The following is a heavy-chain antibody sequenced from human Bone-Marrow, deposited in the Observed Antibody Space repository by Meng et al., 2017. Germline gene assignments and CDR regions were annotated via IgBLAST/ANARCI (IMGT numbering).Heavy chain of an antibody. V-gene: IGHV3-15*01. CDR1: GGTFRNFW. D-gene: IGHD6-13*01. CDR3: ATGAAAADH. Sequence: VQLLECGVGLVKPGGSLRLSCVASGGTFRNFWMTWVRQAPGKGLEWVGRIKSKVDGGTTDFAAPVKGRFTISRDDSKNTLYLQMNSLIIEDTALYFCATGAAAADHWGQGTLVTVSS. CDR2: IKSKVDGGTT. J-gene: IGHJ4*02.